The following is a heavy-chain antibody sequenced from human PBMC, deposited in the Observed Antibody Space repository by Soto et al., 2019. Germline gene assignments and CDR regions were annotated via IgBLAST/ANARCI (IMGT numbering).Heavy chain of an antibody. CDR1: GFTFSSYA. V-gene: IGHV3-30-3*01. J-gene: IGHJ4*02. Sequence: GGSLRLFCAASGFTFSSYAMHWVRQAPGKGLEWVAVISYDGSNKYYADSVKGRFTISRDNSKNTLYLQMNSLRAEDTAVYYCARGATGYLDYWGQGTLVTVSS. CDR3: ARGATGYLDY. CDR2: ISYDGSNK. D-gene: IGHD5-12*01.